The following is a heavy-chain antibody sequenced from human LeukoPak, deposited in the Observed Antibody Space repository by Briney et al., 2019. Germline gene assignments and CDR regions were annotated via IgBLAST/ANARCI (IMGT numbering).Heavy chain of an antibody. CDR3: ARDGAAAGRAFDY. J-gene: IGHJ4*02. Sequence: ASVKVSCKASGYTFANYGISWVRQAPGQGLEWVGWISACNGNTNPAQKLQGRVTMTTDTSTSTAYMELRSLRSDDTALYYCARDGAAAGRAFDYWGQGTLVTVSS. CDR2: ISACNGNT. V-gene: IGHV1-18*01. D-gene: IGHD6-13*01. CDR1: GYTFANYG.